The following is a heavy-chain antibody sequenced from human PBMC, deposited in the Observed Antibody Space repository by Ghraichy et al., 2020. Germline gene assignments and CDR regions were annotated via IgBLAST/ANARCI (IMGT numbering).Heavy chain of an antibody. D-gene: IGHD3-10*01. CDR1: GFTFSSYG. J-gene: IGHJ4*02. CDR2: ISHDGSYK. Sequence: GGSLRLSCADSGFTFSSYGMHWVRQAPGKGLEWVAFISHDGSYKDYADSVRGRFTISRDNSKNTLDLQMNSLRVEDTAVYYCAKGGSGSYSGQGFEYWGQGTLVTVSS. V-gene: IGHV3-30*18. CDR3: AKGGSGSYSGQGFEY.